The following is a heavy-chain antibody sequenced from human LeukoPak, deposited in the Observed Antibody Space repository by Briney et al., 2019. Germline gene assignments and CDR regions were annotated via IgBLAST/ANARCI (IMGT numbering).Heavy chain of an antibody. J-gene: IGHJ4*02. V-gene: IGHV3-30*02. Sequence: SGGSLRLSCAASGFTFSSYGMHWVGQAPGKGLEWVAFIRYDGSNKYYADSVKGRFTISRDNSKNTLYLQMNSLRAEDTAVYYCAKDREDFWSGYSLLDYWGQGTLVTVSS. CDR2: IRYDGSNK. CDR1: GFTFSSYG. D-gene: IGHD3-3*01. CDR3: AKDREDFWSGYSLLDY.